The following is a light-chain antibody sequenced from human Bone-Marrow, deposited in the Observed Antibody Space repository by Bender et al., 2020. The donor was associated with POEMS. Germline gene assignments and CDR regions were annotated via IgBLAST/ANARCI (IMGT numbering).Light chain of an antibody. Sequence: QSALTQPASVSGPPGQSITISCIGSPTNLGGHNLVSWYQQHPGKAPKLMIYEGTERPSGVSNRFSGSKSGNTASLTISGLQAEDEADYYCCSYAGTPVVFGGGTKLTVL. CDR1: PTNLGGHNL. CDR2: EGT. V-gene: IGLV2-23*01. CDR3: CSYAGTPVV. J-gene: IGLJ2*01.